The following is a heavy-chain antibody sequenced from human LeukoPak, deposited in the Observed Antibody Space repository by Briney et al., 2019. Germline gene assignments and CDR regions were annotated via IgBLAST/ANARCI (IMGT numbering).Heavy chain of an antibody. Sequence: ASVKVSCKASGGTFSSYAISWVRQAPGQGLEWMGGIIPIFGTANYAQKFQGRVTITTDESTSTAYMELSSLRSEDTAVYYCARDPYYYDSSGYQTNWGQGTLVTVSS. CDR2: IIPIFGTA. D-gene: IGHD3-22*01. V-gene: IGHV1-69*05. CDR1: GGTFSSYA. J-gene: IGHJ4*02. CDR3: ARDPYYYDSSGYQTN.